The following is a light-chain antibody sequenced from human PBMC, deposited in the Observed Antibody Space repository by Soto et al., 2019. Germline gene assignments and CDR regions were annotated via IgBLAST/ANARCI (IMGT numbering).Light chain of an antibody. Sequence: EIVLTQSPATLSLSPGERATLSCRASQSVSTYLAWYQQKPGQGPRLLIYDASRRATGIPARFSGGGSGTEFTLTISRLEPEDFAVYYCHQRHNGLFTFGPGTKVDIK. J-gene: IGKJ3*01. CDR2: DAS. CDR1: QSVSTY. CDR3: HQRHNGLFT. V-gene: IGKV3-11*01.